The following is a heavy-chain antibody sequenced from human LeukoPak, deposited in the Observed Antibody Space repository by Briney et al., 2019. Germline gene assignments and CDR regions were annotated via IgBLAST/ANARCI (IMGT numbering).Heavy chain of an antibody. Sequence: ASVTVSFKASGYTFTGYYMHWVRQAPGQGLEWMGRINPNSGGTNYAQKFQGRVTMTRDTSISTAYMELSRLRSDDTAVYYCASEGDYYDSSGYYSEGAFDYWGQGTLVTVSS. CDR1: GYTFTGYY. CDR2: INPNSGGT. CDR3: ASEGDYYDSSGYYSEGAFDY. D-gene: IGHD3-22*01. V-gene: IGHV1-2*06. J-gene: IGHJ4*02.